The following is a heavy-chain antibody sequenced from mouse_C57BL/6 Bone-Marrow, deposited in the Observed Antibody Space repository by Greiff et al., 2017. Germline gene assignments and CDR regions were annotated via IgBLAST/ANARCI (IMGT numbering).Heavy chain of an antibody. CDR1: GYTFTSYW. V-gene: IGHV1-69*01. CDR2: IDPSDSYT. D-gene: IGHD4-1*02. CDR3: ATTGFDY. J-gene: IGHJ2*01. Sequence: VQLQQPGAELVMPGASVKLSCTASGYTFTSYWMHWVKQRPGQGLEWIGEIDPSDSYTNYNQKFKGKSTLTVDKSSSTAYMQLSSLTSEDAAVYYCATTGFDYWGQGTTLTVSS.